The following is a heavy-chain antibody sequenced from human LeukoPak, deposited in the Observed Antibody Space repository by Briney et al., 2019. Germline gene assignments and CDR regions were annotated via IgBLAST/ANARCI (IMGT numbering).Heavy chain of an antibody. J-gene: IGHJ6*03. CDR3: TRRGPYCSSTSCYSYYYYMDV. CDR1: GFISSGSA. D-gene: IGHD2-2*01. V-gene: IGHV3-73*01. Sequence: GSLRLSCAASGFISSGSAMHWVRQASGKGLEWVGRIRSKANSYATAYAASVKGRFTISRDDSKNTAYLQMNSLKTEDTAVYYCTRRGPYCSSTSCYSYYYYMDVWGKGTTVTVSS. CDR2: IRSKANSYAT.